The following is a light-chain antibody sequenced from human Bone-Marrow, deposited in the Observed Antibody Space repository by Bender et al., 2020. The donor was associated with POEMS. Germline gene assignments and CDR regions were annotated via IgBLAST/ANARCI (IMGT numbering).Light chain of an antibody. CDR2: PSY. V-gene: IGLV1-44*01. CDR3: TVWDDSLNGWV. Sequence: QSVLTQPHSASGTPGQRVTISCSGGSSNIGAHAVNWYQHLPGTAPKLLIYPSYRRPSEVPDRFSGSRSGTSASLAISGLQSEEYAVYYCTVWDDSLNGWVFGGGTKLTVL. CDR1: SSNIGAHA. J-gene: IGLJ3*02.